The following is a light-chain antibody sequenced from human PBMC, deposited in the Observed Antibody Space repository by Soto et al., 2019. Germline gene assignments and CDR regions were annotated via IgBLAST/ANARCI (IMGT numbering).Light chain of an antibody. CDR3: QQFGSSLID. Sequence: SVLTQSPGTLSLSPGERATLSCRASQTVSTSYIAWYQQKPGQAPRLLIYAASSRATGIPDRFSGSGSGTDFTLTISRLEPEDCAVYYCQQFGSSLIDFGQGTRLEIK. J-gene: IGKJ5*01. CDR1: QTVSTSY. CDR2: AAS. V-gene: IGKV3-20*01.